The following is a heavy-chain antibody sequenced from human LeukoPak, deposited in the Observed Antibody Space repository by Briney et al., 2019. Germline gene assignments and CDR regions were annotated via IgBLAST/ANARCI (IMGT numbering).Heavy chain of an antibody. D-gene: IGHD3-3*01. CDR2: IKSKTDGGTT. CDR1: GFTFSSYS. Sequence: GGSLRLSCAASGFTFSSYSMNWVRQAPGKGLEWVGRIKSKTDGGTTDYAAPVKGRFTISRDDAKNTLYMQMNSLKTEDTAVYYCTTVYYDFWSGYPPLFDYWGQGTLVTVSS. V-gene: IGHV3-15*01. J-gene: IGHJ4*02. CDR3: TTVYYDFWSGYPPLFDY.